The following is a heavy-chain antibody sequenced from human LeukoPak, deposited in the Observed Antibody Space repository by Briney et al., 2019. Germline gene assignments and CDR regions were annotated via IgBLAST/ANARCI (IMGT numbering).Heavy chain of an antibody. J-gene: IGHJ4*02. V-gene: IGHV3-30*18. CDR2: ISSDGSNK. D-gene: IGHD3-16*02. Sequence: GRSLRLSCAASGFTFSTYGMHWVRQAPGKGLEWVAVISSDGSNKYYADSVKGRFTISRDNSKNTLYLQINSLRAEDTAVYYCAKDHTTMGLSGYWGQGTLVTVSS. CDR3: AKDHTTMGLSGY. CDR1: GFTFSTYG.